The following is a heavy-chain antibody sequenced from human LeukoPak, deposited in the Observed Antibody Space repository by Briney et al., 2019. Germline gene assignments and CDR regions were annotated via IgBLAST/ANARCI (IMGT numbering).Heavy chain of an antibody. CDR3: ARGQLVIHYFDY. Sequence: GGSLRLSCAASGFTFSSYWMHWVRQAPGKGLVWVSRINSDGSSTNYADSVKGRFTISRDNAKNSLYLQMNSLRAEDTAVYYCARGQLVIHYFDYWGQGTLVTVSS. CDR2: INSDGSST. V-gene: IGHV3-74*01. D-gene: IGHD3-9*01. J-gene: IGHJ4*02. CDR1: GFTFSSYW.